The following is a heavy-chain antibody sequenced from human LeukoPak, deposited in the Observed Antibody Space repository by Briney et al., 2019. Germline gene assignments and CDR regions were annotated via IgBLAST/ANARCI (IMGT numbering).Heavy chain of an antibody. CDR3: ARGGQWDAFDI. CDR1: GGSISSHY. D-gene: IGHD6-19*01. Sequence: SETLSLTCTVSGGSISSHYWSWIRQPPGKGLEWIGYIYYSGSTNYNPSLKSRVTISVDTSKNQFSLKLSSVTAADTAVYYCARGGQWDAFDIWGQGTMVTVSS. V-gene: IGHV4-59*11. CDR2: IYYSGST. J-gene: IGHJ3*02.